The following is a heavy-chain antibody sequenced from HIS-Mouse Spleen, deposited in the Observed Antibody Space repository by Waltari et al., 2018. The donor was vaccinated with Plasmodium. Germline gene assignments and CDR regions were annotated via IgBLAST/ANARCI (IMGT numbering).Heavy chain of an antibody. Sequence: CPASGFTFSSYAMHWVRQAPGKGPEWVAVISYDGSNKYYADSVKGRFTISRDNSKSTLYLQMNSLRAEDTAVYYCARLYYDFWSGYYPYGMDVWGQGTTVTVSS. D-gene: IGHD3-3*01. CDR1: GFTFSSYA. J-gene: IGHJ6*02. CDR3: ARLYYDFWSGYYPYGMDV. V-gene: IGHV3-30*04. CDR2: ISYDGSNK.